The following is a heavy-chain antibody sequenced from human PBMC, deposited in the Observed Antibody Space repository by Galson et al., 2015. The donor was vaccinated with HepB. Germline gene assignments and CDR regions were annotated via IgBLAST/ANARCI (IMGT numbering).Heavy chain of an antibody. CDR1: GFNFSIYS. CDR2: VSFDGTIK. CDR3: ANGDCYSGRCGVDF. V-gene: IGHV3-30-3*01. D-gene: IGHD2-21*02. J-gene: IGHJ6*02. Sequence: SLRLSCAASGFNFSIYSMHWVRQAPGKGLEWVATVSFDGTIKYYADSVKGRFTVSRDNSMNTLYLQMDSLRTEDTSLYYCANGDCYSGRCGVDFWGQGTTVSVFS.